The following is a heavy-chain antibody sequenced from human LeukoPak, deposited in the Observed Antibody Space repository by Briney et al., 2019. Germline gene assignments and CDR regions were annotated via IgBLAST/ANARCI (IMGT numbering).Heavy chain of an antibody. CDR1: GFTFSSYA. V-gene: IGHV3-23*01. CDR3: AKGRGTAVTSAANY. J-gene: IGHJ4*02. Sequence: GGSLRLSCAASGFTFSSYAMSRVRQAPGKGLEWVSSISGSGDDTYYADSVKDRFSISRDNSKTTVSLQMNSLRAEDTAVYYCAKGRGTAVTSAANYWGQGTLVTVSS. D-gene: IGHD4-17*01. CDR2: ISGSGDDT.